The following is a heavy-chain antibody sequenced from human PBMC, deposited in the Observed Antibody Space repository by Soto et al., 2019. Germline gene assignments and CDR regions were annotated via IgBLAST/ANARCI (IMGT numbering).Heavy chain of an antibody. J-gene: IGHJ3*02. CDR1: SSPFSNYA. CDR2: LLDDGSK. V-gene: IGHV3-30*18. CDR3: AKEGTGLYNAFDI. D-gene: IGHD3-10*01. Sequence: QVELVESGGGVVRPGRSLRLPCTASSSPFSNYAMPWSRRAPARGLEFVAVLLDDGSKYYADSVKGRFTISKDNSMKTVDLEMSSLRPEDTALYYCAKEGTGLYNAFDIWGQGTMVTVS.